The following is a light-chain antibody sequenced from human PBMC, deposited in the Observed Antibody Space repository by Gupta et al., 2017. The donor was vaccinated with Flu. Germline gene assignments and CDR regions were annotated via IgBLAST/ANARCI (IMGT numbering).Light chain of an antibody. CDR2: DGS. CDR1: QDIRSY. Sequence: DTRMTQSPPSLSASVADRVTITCQASQDIRSYLNWYQQKPGKAPKLLIYDGSNLETGVPSRLSGSGCGTDVTFTISSLQQEDIATYYCQQYDNLLPITFGQGTRLEIK. J-gene: IGKJ5*01. CDR3: QQYDNLLPIT. V-gene: IGKV1-33*01.